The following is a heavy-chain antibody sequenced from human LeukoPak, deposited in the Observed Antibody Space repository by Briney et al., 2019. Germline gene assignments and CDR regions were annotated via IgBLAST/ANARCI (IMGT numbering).Heavy chain of an antibody. Sequence: GGSLRLSCEASGFTFSTYWMSWVRQAPGKGLEWVALMNPDGSQTVYVDSVKGRFTISRDNAENSLYLQMNSLRAEDTAVYYCARDLGYGALDPWGQGTLVTVPS. V-gene: IGHV3-7*01. D-gene: IGHD4-17*01. CDR3: ARDLGYGALDP. CDR1: GFTFSTYW. J-gene: IGHJ5*02. CDR2: MNPDGSQT.